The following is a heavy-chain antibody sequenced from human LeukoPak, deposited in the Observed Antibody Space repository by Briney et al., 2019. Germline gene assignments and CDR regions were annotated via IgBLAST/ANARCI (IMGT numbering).Heavy chain of an antibody. CDR3: AKEPDYGDYGNWFDP. V-gene: IGHV3-23*01. D-gene: IGHD4-17*01. Sequence: PGGSLRLSCAASGFTFSSYAMSWVRQAPGKGLEWASAISGSGGSTYYADSVKGRFTISRDNSKNTLYLQMNSLRAEDTAVYYCAKEPDYGDYGNWFDPWGQGTLVTVSS. J-gene: IGHJ5*02. CDR2: ISGSGGST. CDR1: GFTFSSYA.